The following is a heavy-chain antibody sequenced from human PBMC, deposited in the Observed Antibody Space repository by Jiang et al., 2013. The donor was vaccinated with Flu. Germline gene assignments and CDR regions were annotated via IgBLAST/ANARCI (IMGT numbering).Heavy chain of an antibody. J-gene: IGHJ6*02. Sequence: KPTQTLTLTCTFSGFSLSTSGMCVSWIRQPPGKALEWLARIDWDDDKYYSTSLKTRLTISKDTSKNQVVLTMTNMDPVDTATYYCARIGANYGSGSYYNARAEYGMDVWGQGTTVTVSS. CDR2: IDWDDDK. V-gene: IGHV2-70*11. CDR3: ARIGANYGSGSYYNARAEYGMDV. D-gene: IGHD3-10*01. CDR1: GFSLSTSGMC.